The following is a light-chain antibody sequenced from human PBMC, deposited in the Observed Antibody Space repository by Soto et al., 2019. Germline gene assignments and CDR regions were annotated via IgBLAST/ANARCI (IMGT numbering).Light chain of an antibody. CDR2: KAS. V-gene: IGKV1-5*03. Sequence: DIQMTQSPSTLSASVGDRVAITCRASQSISIWLAWYQQKPGKAPKLLIYKASSLESGVPSRFSGSGSGTEFTLTISSLQPDDFATYYCQQYKDYSWTFGQGTKVEIK. J-gene: IGKJ1*01. CDR3: QQYKDYSWT. CDR1: QSISIW.